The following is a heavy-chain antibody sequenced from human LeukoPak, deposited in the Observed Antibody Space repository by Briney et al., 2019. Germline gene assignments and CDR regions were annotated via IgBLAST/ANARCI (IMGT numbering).Heavy chain of an antibody. V-gene: IGHV3-7*01. CDR1: GFTISSYW. Sequence: GGSLRLSCAASGFTISSYWMSWVRQAPGKGLEWVANIKQDGSEKYYEDSVKDRFTISGDNAKNSLYLQMYSLRAEDTAVYYCAGESFWGQGTLVTVSS. CDR3: AGESF. J-gene: IGHJ4*02. CDR2: IKQDGSEK.